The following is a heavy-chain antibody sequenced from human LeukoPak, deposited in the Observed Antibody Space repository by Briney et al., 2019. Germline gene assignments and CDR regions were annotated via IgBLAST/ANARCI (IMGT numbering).Heavy chain of an antibody. Sequence: ASVNVSCKVSGYTLTELSMHWVRQAPGKGLEWMGGFDPEDGETIYAQKFQGRVTMTEDTSTDTAYMELSSLRSEDTAVYYCAVASVATITNDFDYWGQGTLVTVSS. CDR3: AVASVATITNDFDY. CDR1: GYTLTELS. J-gene: IGHJ4*02. CDR2: FDPEDGET. V-gene: IGHV1-24*01. D-gene: IGHD5-12*01.